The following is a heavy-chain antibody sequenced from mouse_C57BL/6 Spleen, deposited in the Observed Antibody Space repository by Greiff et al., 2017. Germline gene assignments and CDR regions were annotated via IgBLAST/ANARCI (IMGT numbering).Heavy chain of an antibody. V-gene: IGHV1-64*01. Sequence: VQLQQPGAELVKPGASVKLSCKASGYTFTSYWMNWVKPRPGQGLEWIGMIHPNSGSTNYNEKFKSKATLTVDKSSSTAYMQLSSLTSEDSAVYYCARGGFITTVGMDYWGQGTSVTVSS. CDR2: IHPNSGST. D-gene: IGHD1-1*01. CDR1: GYTFTSYW. CDR3: ARGGFITTVGMDY. J-gene: IGHJ4*01.